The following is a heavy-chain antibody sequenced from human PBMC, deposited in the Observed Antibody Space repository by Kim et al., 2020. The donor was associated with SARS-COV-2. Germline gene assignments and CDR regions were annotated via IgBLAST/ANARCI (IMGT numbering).Heavy chain of an antibody. CDR3: ARDWGPSSGDYFDY. CDR2: ISYDGSNK. J-gene: IGHJ4*02. CDR1: GFTFSSYG. Sequence: GGSLRLSCAASGFTFSSYGMHWVRQAPGKGLEWVAVISYDGSNKYYADSVKGRFTISRDNSKNTLYLQMNSLRAEDTAVYYCARDWGPSSGDYFDYWGQGTLVTVSS. V-gene: IGHV3-33*05. D-gene: IGHD6-19*01.